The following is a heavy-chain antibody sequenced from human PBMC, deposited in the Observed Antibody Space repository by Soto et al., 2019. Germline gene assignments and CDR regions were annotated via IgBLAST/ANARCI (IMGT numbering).Heavy chain of an antibody. Sequence: PXETLSLTCSVYGGSFSGYYWSWIRQPPGKGLEWIGEINHSGSTNYNPSLKSRVTISVDTSKNQFSLKLSSVTAADTAVYYCARVRGWRAAAANWFDPSGQGTLVTVSS. CDR1: GGSFSGYY. CDR2: INHSGST. V-gene: IGHV4-34*01. D-gene: IGHD6-13*01. J-gene: IGHJ5*02. CDR3: ARVRGWRAAAANWFDP.